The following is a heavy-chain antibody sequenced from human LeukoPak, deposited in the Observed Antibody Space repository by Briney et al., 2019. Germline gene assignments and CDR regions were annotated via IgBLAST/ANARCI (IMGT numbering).Heavy chain of an antibody. CDR1: GFTFSNYA. CDR2: ISYDGGKE. J-gene: IGHJ4*02. Sequence: PGGSLRLSCAASGFTFSNYAMHWVRQAPGKGLEWVAVISYDGGKEYYADSVQGRFTISRDNSKNTVYLQMNSLRAEDTAVYYCARDLGYYGSGSYDYWGQGTLVTVSS. CDR3: ARDLGYYGSGSYDY. V-gene: IGHV3-30-3*01. D-gene: IGHD3-10*01.